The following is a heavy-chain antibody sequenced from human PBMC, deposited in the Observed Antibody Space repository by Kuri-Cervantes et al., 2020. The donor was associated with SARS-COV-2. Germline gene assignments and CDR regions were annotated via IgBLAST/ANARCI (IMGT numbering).Heavy chain of an antibody. J-gene: IGHJ4*02. Sequence: GGSLRLSCAASGFSISGYTMNWVRQAPGKGLEWVSSITGSGNYISYAGAVRGRLTISRDNPKNSLYLQMKSLRVEDTAVYYCSTAPIQPPYFDYWGQGTLVTVSS. CDR2: ITGSGNYI. CDR1: GFSISGYT. V-gene: IGHV3-21*01. CDR3: STAPIQPPYFDY. D-gene: IGHD5-24*01.